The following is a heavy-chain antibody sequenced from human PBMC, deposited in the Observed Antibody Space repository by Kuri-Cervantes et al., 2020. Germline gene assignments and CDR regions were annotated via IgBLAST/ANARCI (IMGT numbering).Heavy chain of an antibody. V-gene: IGHV3-74*01. J-gene: IGHJ4*02. CDR3: AKDLSGGGPYSSSWYYFDY. D-gene: IGHD6-13*01. Sequence: GGSLRLSCAASGFTFSSYWMHWVRQAPGKGLVWVSRINSDGSSTSYADSVKGRFTISRDNAKNSLYLQMNSLRAEDTALYYCAKDLSGGGPYSSSWYYFDYWGQGTLVTVSS. CDR2: INSDGSST. CDR1: GFTFSSYW.